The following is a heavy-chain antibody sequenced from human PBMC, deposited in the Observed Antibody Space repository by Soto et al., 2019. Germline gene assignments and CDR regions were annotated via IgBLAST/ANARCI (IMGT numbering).Heavy chain of an antibody. Sequence: TGGSLRLSCAASGFTFTRYGMHWIRQAPGKGPEWVAVISYDGSIKKYGNSVKGRFTISRDNSKNTVYLQMTSLRGDDTAVYYCAKEVQSTYGWPFDYWGQGTLVTVSS. D-gene: IGHD3-10*01. CDR2: ISYDGSIK. J-gene: IGHJ4*02. CDR3: AKEVQSTYGWPFDY. V-gene: IGHV3-30*18. CDR1: GFTFTRYG.